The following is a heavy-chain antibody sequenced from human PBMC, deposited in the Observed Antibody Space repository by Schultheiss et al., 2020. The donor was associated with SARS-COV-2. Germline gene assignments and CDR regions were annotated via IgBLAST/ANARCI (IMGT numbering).Heavy chain of an antibody. J-gene: IGHJ1*01. V-gene: IGHV4-59*02. CDR2: VYYIGST. D-gene: IGHD6-13*01. Sequence: SETLSLTCTVSGGSVSRYYWSWIRQPPGKGLEWIGYVYYIGSTNYNPSLKSRVTISIDTSKNQFSLSLNSVTAADTATYFCARSDGSSWRKGGYFQHWGQGTLVTVSS. CDR1: GGSVSRYY. CDR3: ARSDGSSWRKGGYFQH.